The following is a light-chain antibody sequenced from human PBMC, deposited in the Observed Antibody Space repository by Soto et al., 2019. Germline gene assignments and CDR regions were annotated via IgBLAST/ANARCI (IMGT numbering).Light chain of an antibody. Sequence: DIVRTQSPDSLAVSLGERATINCKSSQSVLSSSNNKNYLAWYQQKPGQPPKLLIYWASTRESGVPDRFSGSGSGTDFTLTISSPQAEDVAVYYCQQHYSTPTFGQGTKVEIK. CDR1: QSVLSSSNNKNY. CDR3: QQHYSTPT. J-gene: IGKJ1*01. CDR2: WAS. V-gene: IGKV4-1*01.